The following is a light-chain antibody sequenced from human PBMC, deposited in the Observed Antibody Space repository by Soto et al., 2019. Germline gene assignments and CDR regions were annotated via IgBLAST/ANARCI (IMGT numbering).Light chain of an antibody. Sequence: QSVLTQPPSMSGAPAQRVTISCTGYNSNIGAGYDVHWYQQLPGTAPKLLIYGNSNRPSGVPDRFSASKSGNSASLAITGLQAEDEADYYCQSYDSSLSGWVFGGGTKLTVL. V-gene: IGLV1-40*01. CDR3: QSYDSSLSGWV. CDR2: GNS. CDR1: NSNIGAGYD. J-gene: IGLJ3*02.